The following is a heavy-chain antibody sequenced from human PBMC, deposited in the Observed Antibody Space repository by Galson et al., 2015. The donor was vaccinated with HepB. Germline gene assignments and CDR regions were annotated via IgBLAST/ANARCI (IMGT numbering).Heavy chain of an antibody. D-gene: IGHD6-19*01. CDR3: ARGETVSGWSVDPFDI. V-gene: IGHV3-21*04. CDR2: ISSGSGSI. CDR1: GFTFSNYT. Sequence: SLRLSCAASGFTFSNYTMNWVRQAPGKGLEWVSSISSGSGSISYADSMKGQFTISRDNAKNSLSLQMNSLRAEDTGVYYCARGETVSGWSVDPFDIWGQGTMVTVSS. J-gene: IGHJ3*02.